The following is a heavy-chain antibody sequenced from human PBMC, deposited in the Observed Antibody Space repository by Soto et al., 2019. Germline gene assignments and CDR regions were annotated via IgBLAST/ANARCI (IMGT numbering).Heavy chain of an antibody. V-gene: IGHV3-30-3*01. Sequence: GGSLRLSCAASGFTFSSYAMHWVRQAPGKGLEWVAVISYDGSNKYYADSVKGRFTISRDNSKNTLYLQMNSLRAEDTAVYYCARDPYSSSHTIAYWGLGTLVTVSS. CDR2: ISYDGSNK. CDR3: ARDPYSSSHTIAY. J-gene: IGHJ4*02. CDR1: GFTFSSYA. D-gene: IGHD6-13*01.